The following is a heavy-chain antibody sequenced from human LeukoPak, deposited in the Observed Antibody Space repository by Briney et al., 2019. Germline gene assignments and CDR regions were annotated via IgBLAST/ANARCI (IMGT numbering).Heavy chain of an antibody. J-gene: IGHJ2*01. CDR1: GFTFSSYS. CDR3: ARGATVTANWYFDL. CDR2: ISGGSSTI. D-gene: IGHD4-17*01. Sequence: GGSLRLSCAASGFTFSSYSMNWVRQAPGKGLEWVSYISGGSSTIYYADSMKGRFTISRDNAKNSLYLQMNSLRAEDTAVYYCARGATVTANWYFDLWGRGTLVTVSS. V-gene: IGHV3-48*04.